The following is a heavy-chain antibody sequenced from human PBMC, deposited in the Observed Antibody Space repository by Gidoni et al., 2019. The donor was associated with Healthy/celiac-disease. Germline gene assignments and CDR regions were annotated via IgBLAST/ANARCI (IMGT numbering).Heavy chain of an antibody. CDR1: GVTFSSYA. CDR2: IIPSFGTA. CDR3: ARGSIHLYGDNWYFDL. D-gene: IGHD4-17*01. Sequence: QVQLVQSGAEVKKPGSSVKVSCKASGVTFSSYAISWVRQAPGQGLEWMGGIIPSFGTANYEQKFQGRVTITADESTSTAYMELSSLRSEDTAVYYCARGSIHLYGDNWYFDLWGRGTLVTVSS. V-gene: IGHV1-69*01. J-gene: IGHJ2*01.